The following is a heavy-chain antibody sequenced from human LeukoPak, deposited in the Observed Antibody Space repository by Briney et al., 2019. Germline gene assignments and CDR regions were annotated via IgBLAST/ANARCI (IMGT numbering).Heavy chain of an antibody. D-gene: IGHD3-10*01. CDR1: GGSISTYY. CDR2: IYTSGST. J-gene: IGHJ5*02. V-gene: IGHV4-4*07. CDR3: ARSYGSGSSNWFDP. Sequence: SETLSLTCTVSGGSISTYYWSWIRQPAGKGLEWIGHIYTSGSTNYNPSLKSRVTMSVDTSKNQFSLKLSSVTAADTALYYCARSYGSGSSNWFDPWGQGTLDTVSS.